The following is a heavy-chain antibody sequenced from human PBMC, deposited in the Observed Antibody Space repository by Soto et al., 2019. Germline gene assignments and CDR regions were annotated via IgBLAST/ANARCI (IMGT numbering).Heavy chain of an antibody. D-gene: IGHD3-3*01. V-gene: IGHV5-51*01. CDR3: ARLGFNYDFLSGYYNVHHYYGIDV. J-gene: IGHJ6*02. Sequence: GESLKISCVGSGYSFSTYWIGWVRQMPGQGLEWMGMIYPGDSDTRYSPSFQGQVTTSADKSINSVYLQWSSLKASDTATYYCARLGFNYDFLSGYYNVHHYYGIDVWGQGTTVTVSS. CDR2: IYPGDSDT. CDR1: GYSFSTYW.